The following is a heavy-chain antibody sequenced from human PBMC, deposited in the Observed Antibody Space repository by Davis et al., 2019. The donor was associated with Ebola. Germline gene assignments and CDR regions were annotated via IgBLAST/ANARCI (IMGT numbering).Heavy chain of an antibody. J-gene: IGHJ3*02. CDR2: ISGSGGST. CDR3: AKWWEMPPGALDN. CDR1: GFTFSSYA. Sequence: GESLKISCAASGFTFSSYAMRWVRQAPGKGLEWVSAISGSGGSTYYADSVKGRFTISRDNSKNTLYLQMNSLRAEETAVYYCAKWWEMPPGALDNWGQGTMVTVSS. V-gene: IGHV3-23*01. D-gene: IGHD2-15*01.